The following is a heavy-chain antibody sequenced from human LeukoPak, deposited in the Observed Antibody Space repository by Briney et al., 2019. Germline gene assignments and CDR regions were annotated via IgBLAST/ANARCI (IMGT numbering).Heavy chain of an antibody. D-gene: IGHD6-19*01. J-gene: IGHJ4*02. CDR2: IKQDGSEK. Sequence: PGGSLRLSCAATGFPFSSYWMSWVRQAPGKGLEWVANIKQDGSEKYYVDSVKGRFTISRDNAKNSLYLQMNSLRAEDTAVYYCARGGQQWLVAGGQGTLVTVSS. V-gene: IGHV3-7*01. CDR3: ARGGQQWLVA. CDR1: GFPFSSYW.